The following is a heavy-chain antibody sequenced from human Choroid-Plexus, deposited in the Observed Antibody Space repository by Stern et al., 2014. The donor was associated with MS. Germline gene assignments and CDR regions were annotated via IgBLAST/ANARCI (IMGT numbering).Heavy chain of an antibody. D-gene: IGHD2/OR15-2a*01. Sequence: VHLVESWGGVVQPGRPLRLSCVASGFTFGSCAMHWVRQAPGKGLEWVAGVSYDGSNKYYADSVKGRFTISRDNSQNTLYMQMSSLRPEDTAVYYCAKDRQYLTYFFDHWGQGSLVTVSS. J-gene: IGHJ5*02. CDR3: AKDRQYLTYFFDH. CDR2: VSYDGSNK. V-gene: IGHV3-30*18. CDR1: GFTFGSCA.